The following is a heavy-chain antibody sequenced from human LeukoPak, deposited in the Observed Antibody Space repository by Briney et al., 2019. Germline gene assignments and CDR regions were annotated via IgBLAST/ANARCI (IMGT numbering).Heavy chain of an antibody. J-gene: IGHJ3*02. Sequence: KTSETLSLTCTVSGGSISSYYWSWIRQPPGKGLEWIGYIYYSGSTNYNPSLKSRVTISVDTSKNQFSLKLSSVTAADTAVYYCASYSSSWYDAFDILGQGTMVTVSS. D-gene: IGHD6-13*01. CDR2: IYYSGST. V-gene: IGHV4-59*01. CDR3: ASYSSSWYDAFDI. CDR1: GGSISSYY.